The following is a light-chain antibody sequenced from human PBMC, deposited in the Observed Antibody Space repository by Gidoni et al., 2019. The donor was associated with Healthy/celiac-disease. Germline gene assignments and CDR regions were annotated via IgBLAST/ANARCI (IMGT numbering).Light chain of an antibody. J-gene: IGKJ4*01. CDR2: AAS. CDR1: QSISSW. Sequence: DLRMTQSPSTLSASVGDSVTITCRASQSISSWLTWYQQKPGKAPKLLIYAASSLESGVPSRFSGSGSGTEFTLTISSLQPDDFATYYCQQYNSYPLTFGGGTKVEIK. V-gene: IGKV1-5*01. CDR3: QQYNSYPLT.